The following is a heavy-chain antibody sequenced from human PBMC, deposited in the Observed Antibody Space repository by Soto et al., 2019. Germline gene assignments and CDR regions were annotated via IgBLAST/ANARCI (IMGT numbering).Heavy chain of an antibody. D-gene: IGHD5-12*01. V-gene: IGHV3-64D*06. J-gene: IGHJ4*02. Sequence: GGSLRLSCSASGFTFSSYAMHWVRQAPGKGLEYVSGIRGNGDPPFYADSVKGKFIISRDNSKNTLFLQMSSLSADDTAVYYCVKSRGGNNFDFFDWGQGALVTVSS. CDR2: IRGNGDPP. CDR1: GFTFSSYA. CDR3: VKSRGGNNFDFFD.